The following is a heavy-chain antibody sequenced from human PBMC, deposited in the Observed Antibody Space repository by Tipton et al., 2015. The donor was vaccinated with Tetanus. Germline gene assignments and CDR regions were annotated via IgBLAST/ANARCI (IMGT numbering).Heavy chain of an antibody. CDR2: IWYDGSNK. CDR3: ARDSSWGSFDY. D-gene: IGHD6-13*01. J-gene: IGHJ4*02. Sequence: QLVQYGGGVVQPGRSLRLSCAASGFTFSSYGMHWVRQAPGKGLEWVAVIWYDGSNKYYADSVKGRFTISRDNSKNTLYLQMNSLRAEVTAVYYCARDSSWGSFDYWGQGTLGTVSS. CDR1: GFTFSSYG. V-gene: IGHV3-33*01.